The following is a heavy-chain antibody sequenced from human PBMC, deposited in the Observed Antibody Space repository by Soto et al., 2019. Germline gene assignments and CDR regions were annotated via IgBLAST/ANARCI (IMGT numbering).Heavy chain of an antibody. V-gene: IGHV3-74*01. CDR3: ARDQTVTGPTTFDY. Sequence: EVQLVESGGGLVQPGGSLRLSCAASGFTFRTYWMHWVRQTPGKGLMWVSRIDNTGTITTYADSVKGRFTIYRDNAKNTLYLQMDSLRAEDTVIYYCARDQTVTGPTTFDYCGQGTLVTVSS. J-gene: IGHJ4*02. CDR1: GFTFRTYW. CDR2: IDNTGTIT. D-gene: IGHD6-19*01.